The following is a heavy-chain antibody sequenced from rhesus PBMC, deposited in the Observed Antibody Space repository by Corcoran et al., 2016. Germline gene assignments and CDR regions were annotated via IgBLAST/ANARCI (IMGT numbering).Heavy chain of an antibody. CDR1: GFTFINYW. CDR3: TRRGVTRALDY. J-gene: IGHJ4*01. D-gene: IGHD4-23*01. V-gene: IGHV3S11*01. Sequence: EVQLVESGGGLVQPGGSLRLSCAASGFTFINYWMSWVRQAPGKGLGWDGFIKNKADGGTAAYAESVKGRFTISRDDSKNTLYLQMNSLKAEDTAVYYCTRRGVTRALDYWGQGVLVTVSS. CDR2: IKNKADGGTA.